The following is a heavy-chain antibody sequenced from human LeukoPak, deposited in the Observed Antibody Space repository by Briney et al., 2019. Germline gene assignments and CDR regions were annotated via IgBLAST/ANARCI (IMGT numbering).Heavy chain of an antibody. Sequence: ASVKVSCKASGYTFTRYEISLVRLATGQGLEWMGWMNPNSGNTGYAQKFQGRVSMTRNTSISTAYMELSSLRSEDTAIYYCARGGAVFGSVSLWVYWFDPLGQEALLSVSS. D-gene: IGHD3-10*01. CDR1: GYTFTRYE. CDR2: MNPNSGNT. CDR3: ARGGAVFGSVSLWVYWFDP. V-gene: IGHV1-8*01. J-gene: IGHJ5*01.